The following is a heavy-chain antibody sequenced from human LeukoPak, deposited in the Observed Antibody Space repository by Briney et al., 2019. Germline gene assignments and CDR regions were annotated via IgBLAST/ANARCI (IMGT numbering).Heavy chain of an antibody. CDR2: ISSSGGST. V-gene: IGHV3-23*01. CDR3: AKAGGPMVFYGMDI. D-gene: IGHD3-10*01. Sequence: GGSLRLSCAASGFTFSSYVMNWVRQAPGKGLEWVSGISSSGGSTYYADSVKGRFTVSRDNSKSTLYLQMSSLRAEDTAVYYCAKAGGPMVFYGMDIWGQGTTVTVSS. CDR1: GFTFSSYV. J-gene: IGHJ6*02.